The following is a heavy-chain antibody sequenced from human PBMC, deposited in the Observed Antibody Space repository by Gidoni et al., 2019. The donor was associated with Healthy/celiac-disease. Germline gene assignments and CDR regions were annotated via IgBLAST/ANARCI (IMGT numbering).Heavy chain of an antibody. J-gene: IGHJ4*02. CDR2: IYYRGSN. V-gene: IGHV4-39*01. Sequence: QLQLQESGPGLVKPSETLSLTCTGSGGYISSSSYYVGWIRQPPGKGLEWIGSIYYRGSNYYNPSLKSRVTISVDTSKNQFSLKLSSVTAADTAVYYCARLRYFDWYPSEYWGQGTLVTVSS. D-gene: IGHD3-9*01. CDR1: GGYISSSSYY. CDR3: ARLRYFDWYPSEY.